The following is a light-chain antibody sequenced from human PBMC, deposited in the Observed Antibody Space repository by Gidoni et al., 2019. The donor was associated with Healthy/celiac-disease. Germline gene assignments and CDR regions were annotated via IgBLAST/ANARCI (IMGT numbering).Light chain of an antibody. J-gene: IGKJ3*01. Sequence: EIVLTQSPATLSLSPGERATLPRRASQSVSSYLAWYQQKPGQAPRLLIYDASNRATGIPARFSGSGSGTDFTLTISSLEPEDFAVYYCQQRSNWPLTFGPGTKVDIK. V-gene: IGKV3-11*01. CDR2: DAS. CDR3: QQRSNWPLT. CDR1: QSVSSY.